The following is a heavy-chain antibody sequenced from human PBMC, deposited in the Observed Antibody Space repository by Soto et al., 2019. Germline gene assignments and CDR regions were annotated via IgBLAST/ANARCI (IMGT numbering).Heavy chain of an antibody. CDR3: ATCIGGDCYSDY. CDR1: GCNFKNYA. D-gene: IGHD2-21*02. V-gene: IGHV3-23*01. CDR2: ISGGIT. J-gene: IGHJ4*02. Sequence: GVLLSLCCVASGCNFKNYAMSWVRQAPGKGLEWVSAISGGITYYADSVKGRFTISRDNSKNTLFLQMTSLRVEDTAVYYCATCIGGDCYSDYWGQGALVTVSS.